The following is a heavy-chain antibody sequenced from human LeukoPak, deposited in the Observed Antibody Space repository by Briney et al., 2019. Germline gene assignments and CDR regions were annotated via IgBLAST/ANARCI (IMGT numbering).Heavy chain of an antibody. V-gene: IGHV3-9*01. J-gene: IGHJ4*02. Sequence: GGSLRLSCAASGFTFDDYAMHWVRQAPGKGLEWVSGISWNSGSIGYADSVKGRFTISRDNAKNSLYLQMNSLRAEDTAVYYCARRGTAMVPFYFDYWGQGTLVTVSS. D-gene: IGHD5-18*01. CDR2: ISWNSGSI. CDR3: ARRGTAMVPFYFDY. CDR1: GFTFDDYA.